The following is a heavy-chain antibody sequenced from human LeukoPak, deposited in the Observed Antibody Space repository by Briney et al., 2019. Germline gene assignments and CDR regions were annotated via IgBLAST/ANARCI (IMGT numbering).Heavy chain of an antibody. V-gene: IGHV4-38-2*02. J-gene: IGHJ4*02. CDR2: IYHSGST. D-gene: IGHD2/OR15-2a*01. Sequence: PSETLSLTCTVSGYSISSGYYWGWIRQPPGKGLEWIGSIYHSGSTYYNPSLKSRVTISVDTSKNQFSLKLSSVTAADTAVYYCARHCLLCPFDYWGQGTLVTVSS. CDR1: GYSISSGYY. CDR3: ARHCLLCPFDY.